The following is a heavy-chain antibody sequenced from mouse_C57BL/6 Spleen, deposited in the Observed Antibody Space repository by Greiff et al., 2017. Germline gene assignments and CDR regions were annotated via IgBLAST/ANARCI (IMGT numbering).Heavy chain of an antibody. CDR1: GFNFKDYY. V-gene: IGHV14-2*01. CDR3: AEADGCYLLYFDV. Sequence: VQLQQSGAELVKPGASVKLSCTASGFNFKDYYMHWVKQRTEQGLEWIGRIVPEDGDTKYAPKFKGKATITADTSSNTAYLQLSSLTSEDTAVYYCAEADGCYLLYFDVWGTGTTVTVSA. J-gene: IGHJ1*03. D-gene: IGHD2-3*01. CDR2: IVPEDGDT.